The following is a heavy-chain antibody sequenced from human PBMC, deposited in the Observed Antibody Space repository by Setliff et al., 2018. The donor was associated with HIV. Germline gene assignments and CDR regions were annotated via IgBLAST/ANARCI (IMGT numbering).Heavy chain of an antibody. D-gene: IGHD4-17*01. CDR1: GGSFGDQF. J-gene: IGHJ4*02. V-gene: IGHV4-34*01. CDR3: ATFFVSTATTQDY. CDR2: IHHGGGT. Sequence: SETLSLTCAVYGGSFGDQFWNWIRQSPGKGLEWIGEIHHGGGTKYNPSLKSRVTVPLDMSKNQFSLKLNSLTAADTGVYYCATFFVSTATTQDYWGQGTLVTVSS.